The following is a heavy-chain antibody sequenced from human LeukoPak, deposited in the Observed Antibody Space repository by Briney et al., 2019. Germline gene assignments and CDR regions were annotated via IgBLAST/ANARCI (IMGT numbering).Heavy chain of an antibody. D-gene: IGHD1-14*01. CDR1: GFTFFNYA. J-gene: IGHJ6*03. CDR3: IRTSDYYYYYMDV. Sequence: GGSLRLSCAASGFTFFNYALIWVRQAPGKGLEWVSGVSNSGGVTYYADSVKGRFTISRDNSKNTLYLQMNSLRAEDTTVYYCIRTSDYYYYYMDVWGKGTTVTVSS. V-gene: IGHV3-23*01. CDR2: VSNSGGVT.